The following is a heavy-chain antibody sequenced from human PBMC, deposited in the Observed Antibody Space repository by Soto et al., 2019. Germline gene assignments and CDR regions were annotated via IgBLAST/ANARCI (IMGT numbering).Heavy chain of an antibody. CDR3: AKDLLRYFDWLLPIYYYYGMDV. CDR2: ISGRGGST. D-gene: IGHD3-9*01. Sequence: EVQLLESGGGLVQPGGSLRLSCAASGFTFSSYAMSWVRQAPGKGLEWVSAISGRGGSTYYADSVKGRFTISRDNSKNTLYLQMNSLRAEDTAVYYCAKDLLRYFDWLLPIYYYYGMDVWGQGTTVTVSS. J-gene: IGHJ6*02. CDR1: GFTFSSYA. V-gene: IGHV3-23*01.